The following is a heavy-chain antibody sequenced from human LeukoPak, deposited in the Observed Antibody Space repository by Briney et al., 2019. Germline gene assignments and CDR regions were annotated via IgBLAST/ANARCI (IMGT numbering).Heavy chain of an antibody. J-gene: IGHJ4*02. D-gene: IGHD2-2*01. CDR1: GFTFSHYE. Sequence: PGGSLRLSCATSGFTFSHYEVTWVRQAPGKGLEWVSYISRSGSTIYYADSVKGRFTISRDNAKNSLYLQMNSLRAEDTAVYYCAREEGNIVVVPAAIDCWGQGTLVTVSS. CDR3: AREEGNIVVVPAAIDC. CDR2: ISRSGSTI. V-gene: IGHV3-48*03.